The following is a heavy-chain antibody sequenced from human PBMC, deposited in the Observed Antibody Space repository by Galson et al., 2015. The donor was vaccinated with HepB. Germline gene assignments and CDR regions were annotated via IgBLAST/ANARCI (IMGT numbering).Heavy chain of an antibody. V-gene: IGHV4-39*01. CDR3: ASLDPVLLWFGD. CDR1: GGSISSSSYY. J-gene: IGHJ4*02. D-gene: IGHD3-10*01. CDR2: IYYSGST. Sequence: SETLSLTCTVSGGSISSSSYYWGWIRQPPGKGLEWIGSIYYSGSTYYNPSLKSRVTISVDTSKNQFSLKLSSVTAADTAVYYCASLDPVLLWFGDWGQGTLVTVSS.